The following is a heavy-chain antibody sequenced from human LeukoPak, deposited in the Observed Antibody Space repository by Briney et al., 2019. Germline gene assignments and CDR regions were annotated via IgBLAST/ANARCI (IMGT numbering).Heavy chain of an antibody. V-gene: IGHV3-66*01. CDR2: IYSDGRT. CDR1: GFTVSNNY. CDR3: ARNTYNEALLDH. D-gene: IGHD1-1*01. J-gene: IGHJ4*02. Sequence: GASLRLSCAASGFTVSNNYMSWVRQAPGKGLEWVSVIYSDGRTYYADSVKGRFTISRDISKNTLCLQMNSLRAEDTAVYYCARNTYNEALLDHWGQGTLVTVSS.